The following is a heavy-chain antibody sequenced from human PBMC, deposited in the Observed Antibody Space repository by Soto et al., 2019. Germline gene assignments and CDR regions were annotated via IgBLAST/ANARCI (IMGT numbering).Heavy chain of an antibody. V-gene: IGHV3-74*01. J-gene: IGHJ3*01. Sequence: EVQLVDSGGGLVQPGGSLRLSCAASEFTFRSYWMHWVRQSPGKGLVWVSRISGVGSSTNYADSVKGRFTISRDNAKNTVYLQIDSLRAEDTAVYYCARSLPGTYGAFDLWGQGTMVTVSS. D-gene: IGHD1-7*01. CDR1: EFTFRSYW. CDR2: ISGVGSST. CDR3: ARSLPGTYGAFDL.